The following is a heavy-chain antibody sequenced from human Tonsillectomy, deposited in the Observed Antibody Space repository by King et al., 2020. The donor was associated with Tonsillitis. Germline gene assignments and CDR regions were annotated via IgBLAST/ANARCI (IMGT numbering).Heavy chain of an antibody. Sequence: VQLVESGGGLVNPGGSLRLSCAASSFRFSYAWMNWVRQAPGKGLEWVGRIKSKAEGVTTDYAASLNGRFTISRADSENTLYLQKNSLKTEYTAVYFCTTELLGWSGFLPWYWGQGTLVTVSS. V-gene: IGHV3-15*07. J-gene: IGHJ4*02. CDR2: IKSKAEGVTT. CDR3: TTELLGWSGFLPWY. CDR1: SFRFSYAW. D-gene: IGHD3-3*01.